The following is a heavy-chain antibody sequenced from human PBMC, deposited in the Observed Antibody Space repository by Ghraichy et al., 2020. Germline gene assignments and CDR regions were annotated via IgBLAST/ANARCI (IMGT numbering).Heavy chain of an antibody. Sequence: SETLSLTCTVSGGSISSSSYYWGWIRQPPGKGLEWIGSIYYSGSTYYNPSLKSRVTISVDTSKNQFSLKLSSVTAADTAVYYCARHDCSSTSCYYYFDYWGQGTLVTVSS. D-gene: IGHD2-2*01. CDR2: IYYSGST. CDR1: GGSISSSSYY. J-gene: IGHJ4*02. CDR3: ARHDCSSTSCYYYFDY. V-gene: IGHV4-39*01.